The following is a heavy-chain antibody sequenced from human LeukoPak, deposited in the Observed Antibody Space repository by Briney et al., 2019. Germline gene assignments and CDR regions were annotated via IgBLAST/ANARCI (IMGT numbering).Heavy chain of an antibody. V-gene: IGHV1-8*01. J-gene: IGHJ3*02. D-gene: IGHD6-13*01. CDR1: GYTFTSCD. CDR3: ASGIAAAGNDAFDI. CDR2: MNPNSGNT. Sequence: GASVKVSCKASGYTFTSCDINWVRQATGQGLEWMGWMNPNSGNTGYAQKFQGRVTMTRNTSISTAYMELSSLRSEDTAVYYCASGIAAAGNDAFDIWGQGTMVTVSS.